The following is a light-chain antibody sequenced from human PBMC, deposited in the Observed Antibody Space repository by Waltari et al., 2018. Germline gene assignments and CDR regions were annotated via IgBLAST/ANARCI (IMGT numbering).Light chain of an antibody. CDR1: SSNIGAGYD. CDR2: GNN. V-gene: IGLV1-40*01. J-gene: IGLJ1*01. CDR3: QSYDSSLSSYV. Sequence: QSVLTQAPSVSGAPGQRVTISCTGSSSNIGAGYDVHWYQQLPGTAPKLLIYGNNNRPSGVPDRLSGCKAGTSASLAITGLQAEDEADYYCQSYDSSLSSYVFGTGTKVTVL.